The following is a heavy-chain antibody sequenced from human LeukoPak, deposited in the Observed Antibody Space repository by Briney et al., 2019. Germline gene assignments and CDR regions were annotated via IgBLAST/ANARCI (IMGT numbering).Heavy chain of an antibody. D-gene: IGHD3-10*01. CDR1: GGSISSYY. CDR3: ARESMVRGVIITTRSFDI. Sequence: PSETLSLTCTVSGGSISSYYWSWIRQPPGKGLEWIGYIYYSGSTNYNPSLKSRVTISVDTSKNQFSLKLSSVTAADTAVYYCARESMVRGVIITTRSFDIWGQGTMVTVSS. CDR2: IYYSGST. V-gene: IGHV4-59*01. J-gene: IGHJ3*02.